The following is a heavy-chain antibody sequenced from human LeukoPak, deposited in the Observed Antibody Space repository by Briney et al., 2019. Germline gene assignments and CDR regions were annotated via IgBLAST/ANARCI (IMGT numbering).Heavy chain of an antibody. J-gene: IGHJ4*02. CDR3: ARDSGSSWREGLNY. CDR2: ISSSSDYI. D-gene: IGHD6-13*01. Sequence: GGSLRLSCAASTFTFSSDSVNWVRQAPGKGLEWVSSISSSSDYIYYADSVKGRLTISRDNAKNSLFLQMNSLRVEDSAVYYCARDSGSSWREGLNYWGQGTLVTVSS. V-gene: IGHV3-21*01. CDR1: TFTFSSDS.